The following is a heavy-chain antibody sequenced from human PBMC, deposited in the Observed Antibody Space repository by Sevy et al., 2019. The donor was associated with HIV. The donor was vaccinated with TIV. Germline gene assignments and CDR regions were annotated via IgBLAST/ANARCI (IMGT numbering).Heavy chain of an antibody. D-gene: IGHD3-22*01. Sequence: SETLSLTCAVYGGSFSGYYWSWIRQPPGKGLEWIGEINHSGSNNYNPSLRSRVTISVETSKNQFSLKLSSVTAADTAVYYWARVHDDYYDSSGYYSFWGQGTLVTVSS. CDR2: INHSGSN. V-gene: IGHV4-34*01. CDR1: GGSFSGYY. CDR3: ARVHDDYYDSSGYYSF. J-gene: IGHJ4*02.